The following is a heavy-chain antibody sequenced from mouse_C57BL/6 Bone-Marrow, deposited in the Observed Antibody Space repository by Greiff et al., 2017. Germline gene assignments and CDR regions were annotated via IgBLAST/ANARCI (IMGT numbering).Heavy chain of an antibody. CDR1: GFTFSSYA. CDR2: ISDGGSYT. CDR3: ARPSYYSNWWVAWFAY. Sequence: DVKLQESGGGLVKPGGSLKLSCAASGFTFSSYAMSWVRQTPEKRLEWVATISDGGSYTYYPDNVKGRFTISRDNAKNNLYLQMSHLKSEDTAMYYCARPSYYSNWWVAWFAYWGQGTLVTVSA. J-gene: IGHJ3*01. V-gene: IGHV5-4*03. D-gene: IGHD2-5*01.